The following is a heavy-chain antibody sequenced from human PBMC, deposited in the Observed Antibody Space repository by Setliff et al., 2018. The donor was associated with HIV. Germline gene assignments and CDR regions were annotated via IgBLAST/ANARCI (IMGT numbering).Heavy chain of an antibody. D-gene: IGHD3-22*01. CDR2: ISYDGSRT. V-gene: IGHV3-30*01. Sequence: GGSLRLSCAASGFTFKTFAMHWVRQAPGKGLEWVSVISYDGSRTYYADSVKGRFAISRDNSKNTVYLELNSLKPEDTAVYYCARDRDYYDSSGYRNWFDPWGQGTLVTVSS. CDR3: ARDRDYYDSSGYRNWFDP. J-gene: IGHJ5*02. CDR1: GFTFKTFA.